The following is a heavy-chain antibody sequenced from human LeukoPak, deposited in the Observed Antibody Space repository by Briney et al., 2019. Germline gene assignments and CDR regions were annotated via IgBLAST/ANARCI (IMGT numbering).Heavy chain of an antibody. CDR3: VRDRGTYRPIDY. Sequence: GGSLRLSCAASAFSLNAYNMNWVRQAPGKGLEWVSSISYTGTYIYYANSVKGRFTISRDNAQNSLYLQMNSLRAEDTAIYYCVRDRGTYRPIDYWGQGTLVTVSS. D-gene: IGHD1-26*01. CDR1: AFSLNAYN. V-gene: IGHV3-21*04. CDR2: ISYTGTYI. J-gene: IGHJ4*02.